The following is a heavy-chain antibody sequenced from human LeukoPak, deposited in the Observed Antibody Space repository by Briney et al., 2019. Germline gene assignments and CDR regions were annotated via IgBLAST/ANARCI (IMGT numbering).Heavy chain of an antibody. J-gene: IGHJ4*02. CDR3: ARDNRRVLKYYFDY. D-gene: IGHD3-16*01. Sequence: PSETLSLTCTVSGGSISSGDYYWSWIRQHPGKGLEWIGYIYYNGNTYYTPSPKSRVKISVDTSKNQFSLRLSYVTAADTAVYYCARDNRRVLKYYFDYWGQGTLVTVSS. V-gene: IGHV4-31*03. CDR2: IYYNGNT. CDR1: GGSISSGDYY.